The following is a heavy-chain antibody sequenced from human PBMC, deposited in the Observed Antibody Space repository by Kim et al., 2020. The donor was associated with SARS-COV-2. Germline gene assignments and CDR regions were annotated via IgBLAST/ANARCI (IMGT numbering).Heavy chain of an antibody. CDR2: INAGNGNT. CDR3: ARDEGYVAYCGGDCYPPGMDV. D-gene: IGHD2-21*02. V-gene: IGHV1-3*01. Sequence: ASVKVSCKASGYTFTSYAMHWVRQAPGQRLEWMGWINAGNGNTKYSQKLQGRVTITRDTSASTAYMELSSLRSEDTAVYYCARDEGYVAYCGGDCYPPGMDVWGQGTTVTVSS. CDR1: GYTFTSYA. J-gene: IGHJ6*02.